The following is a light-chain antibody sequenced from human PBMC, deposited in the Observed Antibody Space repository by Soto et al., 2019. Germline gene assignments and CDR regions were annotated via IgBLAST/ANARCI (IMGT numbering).Light chain of an antibody. CDR2: GAS. CDR1: QSVSSN. V-gene: IGKV3-15*01. J-gene: IGKJ3*01. CDR3: QQYNNWPPWT. Sequence: EIVMTQSPATLSVYPGERATLSCRASQSVSSNLAWYQQKPGQAPRLLIYGASTRATGVPARFSGSRSGTEFTLTVSSLQSEDFAVYYCQQYNNWPPWTFGPGTKVDIK.